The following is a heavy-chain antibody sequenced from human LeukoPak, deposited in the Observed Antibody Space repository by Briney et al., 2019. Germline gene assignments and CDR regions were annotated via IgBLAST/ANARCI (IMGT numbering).Heavy chain of an antibody. Sequence: GGSLRLSCAASGFTFSSYSMNWVRQAPGKGLEWVSYISSSSSTIYYADSVKGRFTISRGNAKNSLYLQMNSLRAEDTAVYYCAREMRVSDYWGQGTLVTVSS. CDR2: ISSSSSTI. CDR3: AREMRVSDY. J-gene: IGHJ4*02. CDR1: GFTFSSYS. V-gene: IGHV3-48*01.